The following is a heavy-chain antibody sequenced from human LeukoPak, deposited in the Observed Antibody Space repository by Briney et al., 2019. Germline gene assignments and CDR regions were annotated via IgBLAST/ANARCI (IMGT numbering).Heavy chain of an antibody. CDR2: IHHSGST. Sequence: SETLSLTCAVYGGSFSGYYWSWIRQPPGKGLEWIGEIHHSGSTYYNPSLKSRVTISVDTSKNQFSLKLSSVTAADTAVYYCAGGRRDSGSYGSFVYYYYYYMDVWGKGTTVTVSS. D-gene: IGHD3-10*01. J-gene: IGHJ6*03. V-gene: IGHV4-34*01. CDR3: AGGRRDSGSYGSFVYYYYYYMDV. CDR1: GGSFSGYY.